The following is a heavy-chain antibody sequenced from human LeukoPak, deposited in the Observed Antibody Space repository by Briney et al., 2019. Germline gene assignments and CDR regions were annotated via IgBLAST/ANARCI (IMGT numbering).Heavy chain of an antibody. CDR2: ISYSGST. D-gene: IGHD6-13*01. V-gene: IGHV4-39*07. Sequence: SETLSLTCSVSGGSISSTRSSWGWIRQPPGKGLEWIGTISYSGSTSYNPSLKSRVTISMNTSKNQFSLKLNSVTAADTAVYYCARDSLYSSSSTWGQGTLVTVSS. CDR1: GGSISSTRSS. J-gene: IGHJ5*02. CDR3: ARDSLYSSSST.